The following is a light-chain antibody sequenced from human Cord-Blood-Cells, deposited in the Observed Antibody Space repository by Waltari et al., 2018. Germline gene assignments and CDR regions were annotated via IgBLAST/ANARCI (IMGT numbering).Light chain of an antibody. Sequence: QSALPQPASVSGSPGQSITISCTGTSSDVGSYNLVSWYQQHPGKAPKLMIYEGSKRPSVVSNRFSGSKSGNTASLTISGLQAEDEADYYCCSYAGSSTLVFGGGTKLTVL. CDR1: SSDVGSYNL. J-gene: IGLJ2*01. V-gene: IGLV2-23*01. CDR2: EGS. CDR3: CSYAGSSTLV.